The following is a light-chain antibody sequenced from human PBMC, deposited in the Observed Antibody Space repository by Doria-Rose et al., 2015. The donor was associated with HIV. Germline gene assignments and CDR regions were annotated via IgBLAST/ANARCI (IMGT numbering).Light chain of an antibody. CDR2: TAT. V-gene: IGKV1-39*01. CDR3: QQTYSFPYS. CDR1: QGITSN. Sequence: DVQLTQSPSSLSASAGDRVTITCRASQGITSNLNWYQQKAGKAPKLLIFTATTLQSGVPSRFSGGGSGTDFTLTISSLQPEDFVTYYCQQTYSFPYSFGQGTKLDIE. J-gene: IGKJ2*01.